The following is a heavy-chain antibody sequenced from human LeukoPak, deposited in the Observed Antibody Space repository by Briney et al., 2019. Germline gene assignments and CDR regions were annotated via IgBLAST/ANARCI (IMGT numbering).Heavy chain of an antibody. V-gene: IGHV1-2*06. J-gene: IGHJ5*02. D-gene: IGHD3-16*01. Sequence: ASVKVSCKASGYTFTGYYMHWVRQAPGQGLEWMVRINPNSGGTNYAQKFHGRVTITKDTSISTAYMELSRRRSDDTAVYYCARAHGWGNWFDPWGQGTLVTVSS. CDR2: INPNSGGT. CDR1: GYTFTGYY. CDR3: ARAHGWGNWFDP.